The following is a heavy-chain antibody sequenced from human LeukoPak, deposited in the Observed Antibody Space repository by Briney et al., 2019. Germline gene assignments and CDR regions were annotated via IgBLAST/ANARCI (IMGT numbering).Heavy chain of an antibody. CDR1: GYTFTSYG. J-gene: IGHJ4*02. CDR3: ARDHCSGGNCNAYYDF. V-gene: IGHV1-18*01. Sequence: ASVKVSCKASGYTFTSYGISWVRQAPGQGLEWMGWISTYSDKTNYVQRLQGRVTMTTDTSTSTAYRELRSLTSDDTAVYYCARDHCSGGNCNAYYDFWGQGALVTVSS. D-gene: IGHD2-15*01. CDR2: ISTYSDKT.